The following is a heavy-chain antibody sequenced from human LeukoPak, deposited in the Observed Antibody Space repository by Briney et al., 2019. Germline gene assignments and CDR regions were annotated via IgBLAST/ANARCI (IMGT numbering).Heavy chain of an antibody. CDR3: ARDRNDFWSGYYTSWFDP. CDR2: IWYDGSNK. CDR1: GFTFSSYG. V-gene: IGHV3-33*01. J-gene: IGHJ5*02. Sequence: GGSLRLSCAASGFTFSSYGMHWVRQAPGKGLEWVAVIWYDGSNKYYADSVKGRFTISRDNSKNTLYLQMNSLRAEDTAVYYCARDRNDFWSGYYTSWFDPWGQGTLVTVSS. D-gene: IGHD3-3*01.